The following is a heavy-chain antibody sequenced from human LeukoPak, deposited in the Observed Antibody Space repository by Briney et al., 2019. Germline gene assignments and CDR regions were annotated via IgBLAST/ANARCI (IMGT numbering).Heavy chain of an antibody. D-gene: IGHD4-23*01. Sequence: GGSLRLSCVGSGFTFRSHAMSWVRQAPEKGLEFVSGIYENGGTTYYADSVKGRFTISRDNFRSTLYLQMNSLRLEDTAIYYCARGNSINRHFYAFDVWGRGTTVTVSS. J-gene: IGHJ3*01. V-gene: IGHV3-23*01. CDR3: ARGNSINRHFYAFDV. CDR1: GFTFRSHA. CDR2: IYENGGTT.